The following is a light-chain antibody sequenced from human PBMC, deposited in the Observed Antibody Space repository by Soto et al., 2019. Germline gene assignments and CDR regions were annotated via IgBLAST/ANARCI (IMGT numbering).Light chain of an antibody. V-gene: IGKV3-11*01. J-gene: IGKJ5*01. CDR2: DAS. CDR1: QSVSSH. CDR3: QKSGT. Sequence: EIVLTQSPATLSLSPGERATLSCSASQSVSSHLGWYQQKPGQAPRLLIYDASNRATAIPARFSGSGSGTDFTLTISSLEPEDFAVYYCQKSGTFGQGTRLEIK.